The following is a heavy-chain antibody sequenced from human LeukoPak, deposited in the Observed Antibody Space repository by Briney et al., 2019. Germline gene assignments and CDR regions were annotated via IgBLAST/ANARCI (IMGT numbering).Heavy chain of an antibody. Sequence: ASVKVSCKASGYTFTSYGISWVRQAPGQGLEWMGWISAYNGNTNYAQKPQGRVTMTTDTSTSTAYMEPRSLRSDDTAVYYCARAHSSKRAFDIWGQGTMVTVSS. CDR3: ARAHSSKRAFDI. CDR1: GYTFTSYG. J-gene: IGHJ3*02. V-gene: IGHV1-18*01. D-gene: IGHD6-19*01. CDR2: ISAYNGNT.